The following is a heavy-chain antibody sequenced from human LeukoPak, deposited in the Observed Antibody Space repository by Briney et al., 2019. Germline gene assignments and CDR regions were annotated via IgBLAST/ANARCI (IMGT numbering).Heavy chain of an antibody. CDR2: IIPIFATA. CDR1: GGTFSSYA. D-gene: IGHD3-22*01. V-gene: IGHV1-69*13. CDR3: ARGPITTRSHFDY. J-gene: IGHJ4*02. Sequence: SVKVSCKASGGTFSSYAISWVRQAPGQGLEWMGGIIPIFATANYAQKFQGRVTITADESTSTAYMELSSLRFEDTAVYYCARGPITTRSHFDYWGQGTLVTVSS.